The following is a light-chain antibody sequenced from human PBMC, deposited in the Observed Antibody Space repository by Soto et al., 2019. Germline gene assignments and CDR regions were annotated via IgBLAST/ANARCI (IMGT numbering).Light chain of an antibody. V-gene: IGLV3-21*04. CDR1: NIGSDS. J-gene: IGLJ2*01. CDR2: DDW. CDR3: QVWDSRSDHVV. Sequence: SYELTQPPSVSAAPGETARITCGGSNIGSDSVHWYQQKPGQAPVLVMYDDWDRPSGIPERFSGSHSGNTATLTISRVEAGDEADYYCQVWDSRSDHVVFGGGTKVTVL.